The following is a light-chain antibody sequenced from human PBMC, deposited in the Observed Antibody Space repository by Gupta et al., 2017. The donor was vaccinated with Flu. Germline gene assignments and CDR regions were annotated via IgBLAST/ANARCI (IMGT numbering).Light chain of an antibody. CDR2: GNN. CDR1: NSNIGSNT. CDR3: APRDDSRNAWV. J-gene: IGLJ3*02. V-gene: IGLV1-44*01. Sequence: SVLTQPPSVSGTPGQRVTISCSGSNSNIGSNTVNWYQQLPGTAPKLLMYGNNQRPSGVPDRFSGSKSGTSASLTISGLQAEDEADYYCAPRDDSRNAWVFGGGTKLTVL.